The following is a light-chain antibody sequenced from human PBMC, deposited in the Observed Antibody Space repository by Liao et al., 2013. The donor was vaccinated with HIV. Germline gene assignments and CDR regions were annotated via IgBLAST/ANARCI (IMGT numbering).Light chain of an antibody. V-gene: IGLV3-1*01. CDR1: KLGDKY. J-gene: IGLJ1*01. Sequence: SYELTQAPSVSVSPGQSATITCSGDKLGDKYVSWYQQKPGQSPVLVMSQNGQRPSGIPERFSGSKSGNTATLTISGTQTMDEADYYCQAWDFTTSFVFGTGTRVTVL. CDR3: QAWDFTTSFV. CDR2: QNG.